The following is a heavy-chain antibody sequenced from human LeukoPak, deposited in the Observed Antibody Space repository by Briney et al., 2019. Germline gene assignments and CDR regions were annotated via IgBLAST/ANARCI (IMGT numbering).Heavy chain of an antibody. CDR3: ASSLAVAGLNWFDP. CDR1: GFTFSSCG. Sequence: GGSLRLSCVTSGFTFSSCGMHWVRQAPGKGLEWVAFIRFDGSDKYVDSVKGRFTISRDNSKNTPYLQMNSLRAEDTAVYYCASSLAVAGLNWFDPWGQGTLVTVSS. V-gene: IGHV3-30*02. J-gene: IGHJ5*02. D-gene: IGHD6-19*01. CDR2: IRFDGSDK.